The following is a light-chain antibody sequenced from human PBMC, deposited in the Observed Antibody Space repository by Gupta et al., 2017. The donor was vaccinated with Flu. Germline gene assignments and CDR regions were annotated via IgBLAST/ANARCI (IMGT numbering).Light chain of an antibody. Sequence: EIVLTQSPGTLSLSPGQRATLSCRASQSVSSSFLAWYQQKPGQRPRLLMYGTSNRATGVPDRFSGSGSGTDFSLTITRLEPEDFAVYYCQQYNTAPLTFGWGAKVEIK. V-gene: IGKV3-20*01. CDR1: QSVSSSF. J-gene: IGKJ4*01. CDR2: GTS. CDR3: QQYNTAPLT.